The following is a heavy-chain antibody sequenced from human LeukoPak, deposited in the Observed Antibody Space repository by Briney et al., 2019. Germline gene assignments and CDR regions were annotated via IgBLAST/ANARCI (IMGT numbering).Heavy chain of an antibody. CDR1: GFTFSSYW. D-gene: IGHD1-14*01. CDR2: IKQDGSDK. CDR3: ARDRYLDY. J-gene: IGHJ4*02. Sequence: PGGSLRLSCAASGFTFSSYWMSCVRQAPGEGLEWVANIKQDGSDKYYVDSVKRRFTSPRDNATNSLYLQMNSLRAEDTAVYYCARDRYLDYWGQGTLVTVSS. V-gene: IGHV3-7*01.